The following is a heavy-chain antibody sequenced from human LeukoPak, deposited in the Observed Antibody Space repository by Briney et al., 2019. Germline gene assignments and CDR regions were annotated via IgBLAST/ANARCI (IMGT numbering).Heavy chain of an antibody. J-gene: IGHJ3*02. Sequence: ASVKVSCKASGYTFTGYYMHWVRQAPGQGLEWMGWINPNSGGTNYAQKFQGRVTMARDTSISTAYMELSRLRSDDTAVYYCARGTVVVTRGAFDIWGQGTMVTVSS. D-gene: IGHD2-21*02. CDR2: INPNSGGT. V-gene: IGHV1-2*02. CDR1: GYTFTGYY. CDR3: ARGTVVVTRGAFDI.